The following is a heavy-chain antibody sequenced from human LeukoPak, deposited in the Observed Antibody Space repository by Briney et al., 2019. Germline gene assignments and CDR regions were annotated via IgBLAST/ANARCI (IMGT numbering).Heavy chain of an antibody. CDR3: ARGRVARGAFDI. V-gene: IGHV4-59*01. CDR2: IYYSGST. CDR1: GGSISSYY. Sequence: NPSETLSLTCTVSGGSISSYYWSWIRQPPGKGLEWIGYIYYSGSTNYNPSLESRVTISVDTSKNQFSLKLSSVTAADTAVYYCARGRVARGAFDIWGQGTMVTVSS. J-gene: IGHJ3*02. D-gene: IGHD2-15*01.